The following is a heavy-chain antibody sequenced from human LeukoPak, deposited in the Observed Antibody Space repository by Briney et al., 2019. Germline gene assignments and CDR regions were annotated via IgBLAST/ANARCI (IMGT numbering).Heavy chain of an antibody. CDR2: IYYSGST. V-gene: IGHV4-59*01. CDR3: ARDRSSGWYGAHDY. Sequence: SGTLSLTCTVSAGSISSYYWSWIRQPPGKGLEWIGYIYYSGSTNYNPSLESRVTISVDTSKNQFSLKLSSVTAADTAVYYCARDRSSGWYGAHDYWGQGTLVTVSS. CDR1: AGSISSYY. J-gene: IGHJ4*02. D-gene: IGHD6-19*01.